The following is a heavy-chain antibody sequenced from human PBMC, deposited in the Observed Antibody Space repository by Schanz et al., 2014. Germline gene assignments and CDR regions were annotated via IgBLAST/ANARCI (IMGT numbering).Heavy chain of an antibody. CDR1: DGSISSSSYY. CDR3: ARPGGSSWSFAY. CDR2: IYQSGTT. V-gene: IGHV4-39*01. D-gene: IGHD6-13*01. Sequence: QVQLQESGPGLVKPSENLSLTCTVSDGSISSSSYYWGWIRQPPGKGLEWIGSIYQSGTTYYSPPPKSRVPIPVDSSKNQYPLKFCSVTAADTAVYYCARPGGSSWSFAYWGLGRLVIVSS. J-gene: IGHJ4*02.